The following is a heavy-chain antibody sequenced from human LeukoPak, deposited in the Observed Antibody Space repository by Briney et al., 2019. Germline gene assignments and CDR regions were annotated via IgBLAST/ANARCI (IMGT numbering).Heavy chain of an antibody. CDR1: GATFSSYD. CDR3: ARVVDYYYYYGMDV. V-gene: IGHV1-69*06. J-gene: IGHJ6*04. Sequence: GASVTLSCNASGATFSSYDYIWDRQAPGQGLEWMGGIIPNFNTPNYAQKFQGRVTITADKSTSTAYIELSSLISEDTAVYYCARVVDYYYYYGMDVWGKGTTVTVSS. CDR2: IIPNFNTP.